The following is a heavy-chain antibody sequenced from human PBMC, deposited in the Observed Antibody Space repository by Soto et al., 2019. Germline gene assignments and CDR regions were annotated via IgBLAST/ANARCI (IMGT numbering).Heavy chain of an antibody. CDR3: AKVASYDIAFDY. J-gene: IGHJ4*02. CDR2: ISSSGGST. V-gene: IGHV3-23*01. CDR1: GFTFSSYA. D-gene: IGHD3-22*01. Sequence: GGSLRLSXAASGFTFSSYAMSWVRQAPGKGLEWVSAISSSGGSTYYADSVKGRFTISRDNSKNTLYLQMNSLRAEDTAVYYCAKVASYDIAFDYWGQGTLVTVSS.